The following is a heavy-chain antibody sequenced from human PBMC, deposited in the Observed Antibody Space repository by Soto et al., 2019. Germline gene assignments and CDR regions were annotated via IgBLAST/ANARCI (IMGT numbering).Heavy chain of an antibody. CDR1: GGTFSSYT. V-gene: IGHV1-69*02. D-gene: IGHD3-10*01. J-gene: IGHJ6*02. CDR3: ARGVVRGEGV. Sequence: QVQLVQSGAEVKKPGSSVKVSCKASGGTFSSYTISWVRQAPGQGLEWMGRIIPILGIANYAQKFQGRVTITADKSTSTAYMGLSSLRSEDTAVYYCARGVVRGEGVWGQGTTVTVSS. CDR2: IIPILGIA.